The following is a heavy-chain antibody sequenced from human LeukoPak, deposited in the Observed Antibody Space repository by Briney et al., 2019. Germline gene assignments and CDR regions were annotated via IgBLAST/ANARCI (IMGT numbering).Heavy chain of an antibody. CDR3: AEGSGSYPHFDY. Sequence: GGSLRLSCAASGFTFSSYGMHWVRQAPGKGLEWVAFIRYDGSNKYYADSVKGRFTISRDNSKNTLYLQMNSLRAEDTAVYYCAEGSGSYPHFDYWGQGTLVAVSS. CDR2: IRYDGSNK. J-gene: IGHJ4*02. D-gene: IGHD3-10*01. CDR1: GFTFSSYG. V-gene: IGHV3-30*02.